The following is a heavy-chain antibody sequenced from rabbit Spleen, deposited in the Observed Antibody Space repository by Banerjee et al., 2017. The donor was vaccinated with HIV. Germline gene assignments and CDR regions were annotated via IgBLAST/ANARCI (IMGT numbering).Heavy chain of an antibody. D-gene: IGHD8-1*01. CDR3: ARDGGKSYFSYFKF. V-gene: IGHV1S45*01. CDR1: GFSFSDRDV. J-gene: IGHJ4*01. Sequence: QEQLEESGGGLVKPEGSLTLTCKASGFSFSDRDVMCWVRQAPGKGLEWIACINTATGKAVYASWAKGRFTISKTSSTTVTLQMTSLTAADTATFFCARDGGKSYFSYFKFWGQGTLVTVS. CDR2: INTATGKA.